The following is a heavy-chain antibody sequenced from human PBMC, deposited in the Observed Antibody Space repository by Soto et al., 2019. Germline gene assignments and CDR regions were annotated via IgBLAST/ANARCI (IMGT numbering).Heavy chain of an antibody. D-gene: IGHD3-10*01. J-gene: IGHJ4*02. V-gene: IGHV3-30-3*01. CDR3: AREGNHGSGSSLDF. Sequence: QVQLVESGGGVVQPGRSLRLSCAASGFTFSSCVLHWVRQAPGKGLEWVAFISYDGSNKYYADSVKGRFTISRDNSKNTLYVQMNSLRAEDTAVYYCAREGNHGSGSSLDFWGQGTLVTVSS. CDR2: ISYDGSNK. CDR1: GFTFSSCV.